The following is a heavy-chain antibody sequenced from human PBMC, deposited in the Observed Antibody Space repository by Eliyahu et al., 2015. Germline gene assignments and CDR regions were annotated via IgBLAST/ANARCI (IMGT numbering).Heavy chain of an antibody. CDR2: IHYGGNT. CDR3: ARTKTIPKHWFDP. Sequence: HVQLKESGPGLVEPSQTLSLTCPVSGDSXRSGGYYWSWIRQPPGQGLEWIGYIHYGGNTSSNASLKSRITMSVDTSKNHFSLKLNAVTAADTAIYYCARTKTIPKHWFDPWGQGTLVTVSS. V-gene: IGHV4-31*03. J-gene: IGHJ5*02. D-gene: IGHD1-7*01. CDR1: GDSXRSGGYY.